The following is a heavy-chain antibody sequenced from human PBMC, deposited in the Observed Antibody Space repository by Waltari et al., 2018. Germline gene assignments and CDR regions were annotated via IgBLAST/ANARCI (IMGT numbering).Heavy chain of an antibody. CDR3: ARESTASNEGV. J-gene: IGHJ4*02. D-gene: IGHD4-17*01. CDR2: IRRDGSQA. CDR1: GFTFRNYW. Sequence: EEQLVESGGGLVQPGGSLRLSCEGSGFTFRNYWMSWVRQAPGKGLEWVANIRRDGSQANYVDSVKGRFTICRDNAKKSLYLQMNSLRAEDTGVYYCARESTASNEGVWGQGTLVTVSS. V-gene: IGHV3-7*01.